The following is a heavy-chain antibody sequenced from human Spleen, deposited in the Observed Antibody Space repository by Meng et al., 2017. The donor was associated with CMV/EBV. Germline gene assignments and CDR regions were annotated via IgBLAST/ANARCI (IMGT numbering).Heavy chain of an antibody. Sequence: ESLKISCTVTDVSISNSSFFWGWIRQPPGKGLEWIGSFFHSGDTYSNPSLRSRVAISVDTSKNQFSLRLNSVTATDTAMYYCARHLRGYSWPKSDWGQGTLVTVSS. CDR1: DVSISNSSFF. CDR3: ARHLRGYSWPKSD. CDR2: FFHSGDT. D-gene: IGHD1-26*01. J-gene: IGHJ4*02. V-gene: IGHV4-39*01.